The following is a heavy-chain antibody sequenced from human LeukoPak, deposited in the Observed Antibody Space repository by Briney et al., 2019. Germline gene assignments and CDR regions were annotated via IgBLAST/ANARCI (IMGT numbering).Heavy chain of an antibody. CDR3: ARVVAVAGRAFDI. Sequence: GGSLRLSCAASGFTFSSYAMSWVRQAPGKGLEWVSAISGSGGSTYYADSVKGRFTISRDNSKNSLYLQMNSLRAEDTAVYYCARVVAVAGRAFDIWGQGTMVTVSS. D-gene: IGHD6-19*01. J-gene: IGHJ3*02. CDR1: GFTFSSYA. CDR2: ISGSGGST. V-gene: IGHV3-23*01.